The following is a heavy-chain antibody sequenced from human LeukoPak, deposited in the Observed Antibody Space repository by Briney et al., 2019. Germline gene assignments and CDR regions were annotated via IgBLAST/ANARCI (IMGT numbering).Heavy chain of an antibody. Sequence: QSGGSLRLSCAASGFTFSSYSMNWVRQAPGKGLEWVSYISSSSSTIYYADSVKGRFTISRGNAKNSLYLQMNSLRAEDTAVYYCARANSVAGGSNIDYWGQGTLVTVSS. CDR2: ISSSSSTI. J-gene: IGHJ4*02. CDR1: GFTFSSYS. V-gene: IGHV3-48*01. CDR3: ARANSVAGGSNIDY. D-gene: IGHD6-19*01.